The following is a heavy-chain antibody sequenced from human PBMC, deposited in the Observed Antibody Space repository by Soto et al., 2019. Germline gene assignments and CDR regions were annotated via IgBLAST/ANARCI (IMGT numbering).Heavy chain of an antibody. CDR3: AKVGYYGSGSPLGRDY. Sequence: EVQLLESGGGLVQPGESLRLSCGASKFIINSYAMSWVRQAPGKGLEWVSTISSSGDRTYYADSVKGRFTISRDNFKNSLYLQMNSLRXEDTXXXXCAKVGYYGSGSPLGRDYWGQGTLVTVSS. CDR2: ISSSGDRT. V-gene: IGHV3-23*01. D-gene: IGHD3-10*01. CDR1: KFIINSYA. J-gene: IGHJ4*02.